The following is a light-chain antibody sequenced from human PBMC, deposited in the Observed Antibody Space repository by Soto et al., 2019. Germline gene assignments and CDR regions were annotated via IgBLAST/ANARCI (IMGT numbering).Light chain of an antibody. CDR1: NSNVESNY. CDR2: TND. CDR3: SATDDSLGGPV. Sequence: QTVVTQPPSASGTPGQRVTISCSGSNSNVESNYVYWYQQVPGTAPKLLIYTNDQRPSGVPDRFSASKSGTSASLAISGLRSEDEADYFCSATDDSLGGPVFGGGTKLTVL. V-gene: IGLV1-47*02. J-gene: IGLJ2*01.